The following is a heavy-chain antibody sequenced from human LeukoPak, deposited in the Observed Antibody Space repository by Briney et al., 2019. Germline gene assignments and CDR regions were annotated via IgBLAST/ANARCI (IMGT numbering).Heavy chain of an antibody. D-gene: IGHD3-10*01. Sequence: SETLSLTCTVSGGSISSGGYYWSWIRQHPGKGLEWIGYIYYSGSTYYNPSLKSRVTISVDTSKNQFSLKLSSVTAADTAVYYCARGAHRYYYGSGSSPDYWGQGTLVTVSS. CDR1: GGSISSGGYY. CDR3: ARGAHRYYYGSGSSPDY. J-gene: IGHJ4*02. V-gene: IGHV4-31*03. CDR2: IYYSGST.